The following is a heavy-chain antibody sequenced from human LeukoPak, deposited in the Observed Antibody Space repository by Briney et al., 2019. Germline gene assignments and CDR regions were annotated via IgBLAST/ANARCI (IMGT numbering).Heavy chain of an antibody. CDR2: IYYTGGT. Sequence: SETLSLTCTVSGGPISSYYWTWIRQPPGKGLEWIGYIYYTGGTNYNPSLKSRLTMSVDTSKNQFSLKLSSVTAADTAVYYCARAGFYGDYVYGYGLEVWGQGTTVTVSS. J-gene: IGHJ6*02. CDR1: GGPISSYY. V-gene: IGHV4-59*01. CDR3: ARAGFYGDYVYGYGLEV. D-gene: IGHD4-17*01.